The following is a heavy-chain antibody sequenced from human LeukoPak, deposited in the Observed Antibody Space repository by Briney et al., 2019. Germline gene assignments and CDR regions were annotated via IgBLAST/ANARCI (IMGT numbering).Heavy chain of an antibody. J-gene: IGHJ3*02. V-gene: IGHV4-39*01. Sequence: SETLSLTCTVSGGSISSSSYYWGWIRQPPGKGLEWIGSIYYSGSTYYNPSLKSRVTISVDTSKKQFSLKLSSVTAADTAVYYCARHEAAYCGGDCYLRAFDIWGQGTMVTVSS. CDR3: ARHEAAYCGGDCYLRAFDI. D-gene: IGHD2-21*02. CDR2: IYYSGST. CDR1: GGSISSSSYY.